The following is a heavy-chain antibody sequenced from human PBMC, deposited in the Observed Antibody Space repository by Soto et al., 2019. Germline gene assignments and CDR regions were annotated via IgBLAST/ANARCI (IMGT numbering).Heavy chain of an antibody. CDR1: GGSISSSSYY. CDR3: ARSITFGGVIVKALYYYGMDV. J-gene: IGHJ6*02. CDR2: IYYSGST. D-gene: IGHD3-16*02. Sequence: SETLSLTCTVSGGSISSSSYYWGWIRQPPGKGLEWIGGIYYSGSTYYNPSLKSRVTISVDTSKNQFSLKLSSVTAADTAVYYCARSITFGGVIVKALYYYGMDVWGQGTTVTVSS. V-gene: IGHV4-39*01.